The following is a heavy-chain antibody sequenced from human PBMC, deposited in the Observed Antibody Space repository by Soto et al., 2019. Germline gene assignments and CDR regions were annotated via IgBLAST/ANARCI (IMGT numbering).Heavy chain of an antibody. CDR3: ARQLAKGCGSARCDY. V-gene: IGHV1-2*02. Sequence: ASVKVSCKASGYTFTVYYMHWVRQAPGQGLEWMGWINPKSGGTMYPQKFQGRVTMTWDTSISTAYMALTRLRSDDTAVYYCARQLAKGCGSARCDYWHPRTMVTVSS. CDR2: INPKSGGT. D-gene: IGHD1-26*01. J-gene: IGHJ4*02. CDR1: GYTFTVYY.